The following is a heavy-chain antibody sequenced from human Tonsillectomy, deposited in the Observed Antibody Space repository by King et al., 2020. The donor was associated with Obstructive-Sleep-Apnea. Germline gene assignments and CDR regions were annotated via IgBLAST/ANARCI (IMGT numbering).Heavy chain of an antibody. V-gene: IGHV4-59*01. J-gene: IGHJ4*02. CDR3: ARVNYYDSSGYADY. CDR1: GGSISSYY. D-gene: IGHD3-22*01. CDR2: IYYSGST. Sequence: QLQESGPGLVKPSETLSLTCTVSGGSISSYYWSWIRQPPGKGLEWIGYIYYSGSTNYNPSLKSRVTISVDTSKNQFSLKLSSVTAADTAVYYCARVNYYDSSGYADYWGQGTLVTVSS.